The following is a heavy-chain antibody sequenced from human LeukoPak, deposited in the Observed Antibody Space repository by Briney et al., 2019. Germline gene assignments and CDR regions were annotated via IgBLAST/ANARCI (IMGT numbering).Heavy chain of an antibody. CDR1: GGSFSGYY. Sequence: PSETLSLTCAVYGGSFSGYYWSWIRQPPGKGLEWIGEINHSGSTNYNPSLKSRVTISVDTSKNQLSLKLSSVTAADTAVYYCATGYSGYKTFDWGQGTLVTVSS. J-gene: IGHJ4*02. CDR2: INHSGST. CDR3: ATGYSGYKTFD. D-gene: IGHD5-12*01. V-gene: IGHV4-34*01.